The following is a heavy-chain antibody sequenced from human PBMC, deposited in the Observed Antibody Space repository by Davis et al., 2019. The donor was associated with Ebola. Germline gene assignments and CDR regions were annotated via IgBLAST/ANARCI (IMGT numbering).Heavy chain of an antibody. D-gene: IGHD3-16*01. CDR3: ARVGGDFDY. CDR2: IYSGGST. CDR1: GFTVSSNY. Sequence: GESLKISCAASGFTVSSNYMSWVRQAPGKGLEWVSVIYSGGSTYYADSVKGRFTISRDNSKNTLYLQMNSLRAEDTAVYYCARVGGDFDYWGQGTLVTVSS. V-gene: IGHV3-53*01. J-gene: IGHJ4*02.